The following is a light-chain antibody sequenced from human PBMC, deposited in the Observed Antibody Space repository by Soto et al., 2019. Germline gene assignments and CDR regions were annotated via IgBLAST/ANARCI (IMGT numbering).Light chain of an antibody. CDR3: QQRSNWPPIT. Sequence: EIVLTQSPATLSLSPGERATLSCRASQSVSSYSAWYQQKPGQAPRLLIYDASNRATGIPARFSGSGSGTDFTLTLSSLEPEDFAVYYCQQRSNWPPITFGQGTPLEIK. V-gene: IGKV3-11*01. CDR1: QSVSSY. CDR2: DAS. J-gene: IGKJ5*01.